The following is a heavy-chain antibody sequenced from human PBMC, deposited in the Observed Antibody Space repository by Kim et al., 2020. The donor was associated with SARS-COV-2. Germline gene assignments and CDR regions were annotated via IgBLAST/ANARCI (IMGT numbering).Heavy chain of an antibody. V-gene: IGHV3-23*01. CDR1: GFTFSSYA. Sequence: GGSLRLSCAVSGFTFSSYAMHWVRQAPGKGLEWVSAVSGGGGSEYYADSVRGRFTISRDNSKNTLSLQMSSLRAEDTAIYYCAKAVGSTMWNSFGYWGQGALVTVSS. J-gene: IGHJ4*02. CDR2: VSGGGGSE. D-gene: IGHD1-26*01. CDR3: AKAVGSTMWNSFGY.